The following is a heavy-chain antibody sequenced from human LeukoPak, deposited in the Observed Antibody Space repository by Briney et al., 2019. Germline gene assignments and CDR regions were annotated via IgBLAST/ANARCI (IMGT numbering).Heavy chain of an antibody. Sequence: GGSLRLSCAASGFTFSTYSMNWVRQAPGKGLEWVAVISYLGDDQFYAESVKGRFTISRDNSNKMVFLQMNSLRGEDTAVYYCAKDRSSGPHYYYGMDVWRRGTTVIVSS. D-gene: IGHD6-25*01. J-gene: IGHJ6*02. CDR2: ISYLGDDQ. CDR1: GFTFSTYS. V-gene: IGHV3-30*18. CDR3: AKDRSSGPHYYYGMDV.